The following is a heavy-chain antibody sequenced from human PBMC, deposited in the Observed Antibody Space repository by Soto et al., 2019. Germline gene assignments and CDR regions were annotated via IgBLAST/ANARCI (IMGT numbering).Heavy chain of an antibody. J-gene: IGHJ3*02. CDR1: GFTFSYAW. CDR2: IKSKTDGGTT. V-gene: IGHV3-15*07. Sequence: DVQLVESGGGLLKPGGSLRLSCAASGFTFSYAWMNWVRQAPGKGLEWVGRIKSKTDGGTTDYAAPVKGRFTISRDDSKRTLYRQMNSLKTEDTAVYYCTADAPWGEEAFDIWGQGRMVTVSS. D-gene: IGHD3-16*01. CDR3: TADAPWGEEAFDI.